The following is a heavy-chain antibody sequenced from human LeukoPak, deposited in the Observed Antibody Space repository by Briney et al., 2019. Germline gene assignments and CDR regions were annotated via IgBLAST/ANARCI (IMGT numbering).Heavy chain of an antibody. J-gene: IGHJ2*01. Sequence: GGSLRLSCAASGFSFRNYAMSWVRQAPGKGLEWVATVTSSADATHYADSVKGRFTISRDNSKNTLYLQMNTLRVDDTAMYYCAKERGRSWLLPDWYFDVWGRGTLVSVSS. CDR3: AKERGRSWLLPDWYFDV. V-gene: IGHV3-23*01. CDR1: GFSFRNYA. D-gene: IGHD3-22*01. CDR2: VTSSADAT.